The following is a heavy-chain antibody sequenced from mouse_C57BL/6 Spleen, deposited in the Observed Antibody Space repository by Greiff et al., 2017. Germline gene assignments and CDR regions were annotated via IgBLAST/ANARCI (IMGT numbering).Heavy chain of an antibody. CDR2: INPSNGGT. J-gene: IGHJ2*01. Sequence: QVQLQQPGTELVQPGASVKLSCKASGYTFTSYWMHWVQQRPGKGLEWIGNINPSNGGTKYNEKFTSKAKLTVAKSSSTAYMQLNSLTSEDTAVYYCARRQLRLPYYFDYWGQGTTLTVSS. D-gene: IGHD3-2*02. CDR3: ARRQLRLPYYFDY. CDR1: GYTFTSYW. V-gene: IGHV1-53*01.